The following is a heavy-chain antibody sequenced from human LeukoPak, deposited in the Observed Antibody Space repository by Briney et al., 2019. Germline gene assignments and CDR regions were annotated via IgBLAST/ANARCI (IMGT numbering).Heavy chain of an antibody. CDR1: GFTFSSYA. Sequence: GGSLRLSCAASGFTFSSYAMSWVRQAPGKGLEWVSAISGSGGSTYYADSVKGRFTISRDNSKNTLYLQMNSLRAEDTAVYYCARRSSLYYGSGRQVGYYFDYWGQGTLVTVSS. CDR2: ISGSGGST. V-gene: IGHV3-23*01. CDR3: ARRSSLYYGSGRQVGYYFDY. D-gene: IGHD3-10*01. J-gene: IGHJ4*02.